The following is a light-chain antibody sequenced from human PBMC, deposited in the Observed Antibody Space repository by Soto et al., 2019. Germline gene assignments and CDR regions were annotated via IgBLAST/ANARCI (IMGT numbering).Light chain of an antibody. Sequence: EIVLTQSPGTLSLSPGGRATLSCRASQSVSSSYLAWYQQKPGQAPRLLIYGASSRATGIPDRFSGSGSGTDFTLTLSRLEPEDFAVYYGQQYGSSPRYTFCQGTKLEIK. CDR1: QSVSSSY. J-gene: IGKJ2*01. CDR3: QQYGSSPRYT. V-gene: IGKV3-20*01. CDR2: GAS.